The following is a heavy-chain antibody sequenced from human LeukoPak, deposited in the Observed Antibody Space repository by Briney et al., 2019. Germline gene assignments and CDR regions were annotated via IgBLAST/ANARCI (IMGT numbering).Heavy chain of an antibody. CDR3: ARHSRLAPEFHR. CDR2: IDPSDSYT. Sequence: AGESLKISCNASGYSFTSYWISWVRQMPEKGLEWMGRIDPSDSYTNFSPSFQGHVTISADKSITTAYLQWSSLKASDTAMYYCARHSRLAPEFHRWGQGTLVTVSS. CDR1: GYSFTSYW. J-gene: IGHJ1*01. V-gene: IGHV5-10-1*01. D-gene: IGHD3-22*01.